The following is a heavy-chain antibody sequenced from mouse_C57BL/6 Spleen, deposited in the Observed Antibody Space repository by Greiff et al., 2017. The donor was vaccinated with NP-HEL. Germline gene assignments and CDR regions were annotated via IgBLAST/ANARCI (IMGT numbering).Heavy chain of an antibody. Sequence: EVQVVESGEGLVKPGGSLKLSCAASGFTFSSYAMSWVRQTPEKRLEWVAYISSCGDYIYYADTVKGRFTISRDNARNTLYLQMSSLKSEDTAMYYCTSLTGTYYAMDYWGQGTSVTVSS. V-gene: IGHV5-9-1*02. J-gene: IGHJ4*01. CDR3: TSLTGTYYAMDY. CDR2: ISSCGDYI. D-gene: IGHD4-1*01. CDR1: GFTFSSYA.